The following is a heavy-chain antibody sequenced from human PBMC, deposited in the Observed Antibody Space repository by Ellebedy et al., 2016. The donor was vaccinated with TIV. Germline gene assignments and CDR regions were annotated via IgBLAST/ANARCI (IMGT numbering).Heavy chain of an antibody. D-gene: IGHD2-21*02. CDR3: AKDRTSGDGYWVFDS. V-gene: IGHV3-21*04. J-gene: IGHJ4*02. Sequence: PRGSLRLSCAASGFTFSQHSMYWIRHAPGQGLEWVSFISFSSSVVYYADSVKGRFTISRDNSKRTVDLQMRSVRAEDTAVYFCAKDRTSGDGYWVFDSWGQGTMVSVSS. CDR1: GFTFSQHS. CDR2: ISFSSSVV.